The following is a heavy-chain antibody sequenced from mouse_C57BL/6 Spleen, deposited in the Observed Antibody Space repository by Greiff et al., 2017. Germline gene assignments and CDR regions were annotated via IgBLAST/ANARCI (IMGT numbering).Heavy chain of an antibody. Sequence: QVHVKQPGTELVKPGASVKLSCKASGYTFTSYWMHWVKQRPGQGLEWIGNINPSNGGTNYNEKFKSKATLTVDKSSTTAYMQLSSLTSADSAVYYYAKVVTTRGYSFDYWGQGTTLTVSS. V-gene: IGHV1-53*01. D-gene: IGHD2-2*01. J-gene: IGHJ2*01. CDR3: AKVVTTRGYSFDY. CDR1: GYTFTSYW. CDR2: INPSNGGT.